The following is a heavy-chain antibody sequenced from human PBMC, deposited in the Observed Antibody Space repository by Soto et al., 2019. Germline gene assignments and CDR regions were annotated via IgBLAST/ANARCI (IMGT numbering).Heavy chain of an antibody. CDR2: IGAGYGT. CDR3: ATPYSSSWFSPFDY. V-gene: IGHV3-23*01. CDR1: GFTFGSYA. J-gene: IGHJ4*02. Sequence: EVQLLESGGGLVQPGGSLRLSRAASGFTFGSYAMSWVRQAPGKGLEWVSSIGAGYGTYYADSVKGRFTISRDNSKNTLYLQMNSLRAEDTAIYYCATPYSSSWFSPFDYWGQGSLVTVSS. D-gene: IGHD6-13*01.